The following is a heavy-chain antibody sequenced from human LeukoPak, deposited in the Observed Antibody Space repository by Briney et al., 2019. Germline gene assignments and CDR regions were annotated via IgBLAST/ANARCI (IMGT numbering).Heavy chain of an antibody. CDR1: EYTFTEYY. Sequence: ASAKVSCKASEYTFTEYYIHWVRQAPGQGLEWMGRINPNRGDTNYAQKFQGRVTLTRDTSINTAYMELSRLRSDDTAVYYCARQPYFEYKLDYWGQGTLVTVSS. CDR2: INPNRGDT. V-gene: IGHV1-2*06. CDR3: ARQPYFEYKLDY. D-gene: IGHD6-6*01. J-gene: IGHJ4*02.